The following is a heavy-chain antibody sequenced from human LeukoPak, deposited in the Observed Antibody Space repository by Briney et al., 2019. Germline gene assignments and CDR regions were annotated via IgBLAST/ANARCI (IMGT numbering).Heavy chain of an antibody. CDR1: GGSISGSSSY. V-gene: IGHV4-39*07. CDR3: ARAVAGDDAFDI. Sequence: SETLSLTCSVSGGSISGSSSYWGWIRQPPGKGLEWIGSLYYSGSTYDNPALKSRVTISVDTSKNQFSLKLSSVTAADTAVYYCARAVAGDDAFDIWGQGTMVTVSS. CDR2: LYYSGST. J-gene: IGHJ3*02. D-gene: IGHD6-19*01.